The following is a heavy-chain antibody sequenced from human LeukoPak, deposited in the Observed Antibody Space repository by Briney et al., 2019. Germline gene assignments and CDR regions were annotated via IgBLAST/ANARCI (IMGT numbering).Heavy chain of an antibody. CDR3: VRAHQAADQGGRIFDY. V-gene: IGHV3-74*01. Sequence: PGGSLRLSCAASGFMFSSYWMHWVRQAPGKGLVWVSRINSDGSSTSYADSVKGRFTISRDNAKNTLYLEMNSLRAEDTAVYYCVRAHQAADQGGRIFDYWGQGTLVTVSS. D-gene: IGHD2-2*01. CDR1: GFMFSSYW. CDR2: INSDGSST. J-gene: IGHJ4*02.